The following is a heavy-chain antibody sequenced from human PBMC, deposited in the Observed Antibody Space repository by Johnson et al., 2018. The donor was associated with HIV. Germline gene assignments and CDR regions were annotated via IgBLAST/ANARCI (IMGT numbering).Heavy chain of an antibody. D-gene: IGHD3-10*01. CDR1: GFTFSSYG. CDR3: ARDAHMVRGVGDAFDI. J-gene: IGHJ3*02. Sequence: VQLVESGGGVVQPGGSLRLSCAASGFTFSSYGMSWVRQAPGKGLEWVSGINWNGGSTGYADSVKGRFTISRDNAKNSLYLQMNSLRAEDTALYYCARDAHMVRGVGDAFDIWGQGTMVTVSS. V-gene: IGHV3-20*04. CDR2: INWNGGST.